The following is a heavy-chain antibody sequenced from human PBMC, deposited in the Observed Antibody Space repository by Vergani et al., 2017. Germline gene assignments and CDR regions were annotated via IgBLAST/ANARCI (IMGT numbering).Heavy chain of an antibody. J-gene: IGHJ6*02. CDR3: ARARGVQLWLREYYGMDV. Sequence: EVQLVESGGGLVQPGGSLRLSCAASGFTFSSYSMNWVRQAPGKGLEWVSYISSSSSTIYYADSVKGRFTISRDNAKNSLYLQMNSLRAEDTAVYYCARARGVQLWLREYYGMDVWGQGTTVTVSS. CDR1: GFTFSSYS. V-gene: IGHV3-48*01. D-gene: IGHD5-18*01. CDR2: ISSSSSTI.